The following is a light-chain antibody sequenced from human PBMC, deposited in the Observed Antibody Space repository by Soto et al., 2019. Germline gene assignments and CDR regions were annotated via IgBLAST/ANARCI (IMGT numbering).Light chain of an antibody. CDR3: QLYGYLPCT. CDR1: QSVSINY. V-gene: IGKV3-20*01. Sequence: SHSPGTVSLSPGERLTLSCRASQSVSINYFAWYQQTPGQPTRLLMSVASSRATVIAERCSGGGSGTDFTLIISILQAEDVTRYCSQLYGYLPCTFGHGSKVDI. CDR2: VAS. J-gene: IGKJ1*01.